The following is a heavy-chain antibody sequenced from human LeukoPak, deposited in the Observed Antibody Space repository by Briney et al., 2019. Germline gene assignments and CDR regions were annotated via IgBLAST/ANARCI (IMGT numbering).Heavy chain of an antibody. D-gene: IGHD3-10*01. J-gene: IGHJ4*02. CDR2: ISASGLMT. CDR3: ARGADLWFGESLPFDY. CDR1: GFTFTNYA. V-gene: IGHV3-23*01. Sequence: GGSLRLSCAASGFTFTNYAMTWVRQAPGKGLEWVSSISASGLMTYYADSVNGRFTVSRDNSKNTLYLQMNSLRAEDTAVYYCARGADLWFGESLPFDYWGQGTLVTVSS.